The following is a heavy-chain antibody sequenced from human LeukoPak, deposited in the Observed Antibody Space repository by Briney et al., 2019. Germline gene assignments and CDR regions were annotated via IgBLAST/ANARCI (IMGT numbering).Heavy chain of an antibody. CDR3: ARRPTYYYDSSYYMDV. CDR1: GGSISSSSYY. CDR2: IYYSGST. V-gene: IGHV4-39*01. Sequence: SETLSLTCTVSGGSISSSSYYWGWIRQPPGKGLEWVGSIYYSGSTYYNPSLKSRVTISVDTPKNQFSLKLSSVTAADTAVYYCARRPTYYYDSSYYMDVWGKGTTVTVSS. D-gene: IGHD3-22*01. J-gene: IGHJ6*03.